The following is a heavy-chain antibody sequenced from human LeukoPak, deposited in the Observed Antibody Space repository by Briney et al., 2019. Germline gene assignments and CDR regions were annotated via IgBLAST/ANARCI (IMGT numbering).Heavy chain of an antibody. V-gene: IGHV1-69*05. J-gene: IGHJ4*02. CDR2: IIPIFGTA. CDR1: GGTFSSYA. D-gene: IGHD3-22*01. CDR3: AGGDSSGYYGDY. Sequence: SVKVSCRASGGTFSSYAISWVRQAPGQGLEWMGRIIPIFGTANYAQKFQGRVTITTDESTSTAYMELSSLRSEDTAVYYCAGGDSSGYYGDYWGQGTLVTVSS.